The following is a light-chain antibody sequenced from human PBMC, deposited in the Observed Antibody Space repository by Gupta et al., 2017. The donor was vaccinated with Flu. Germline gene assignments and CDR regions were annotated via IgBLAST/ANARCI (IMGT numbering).Light chain of an antibody. Sequence: DGQMTQTPFPLSVSVGDRVTITCPASQNINMYLNWYQQKPGKAPDVLIYSASSLQGGVPLRFSGRGSGTDFTLTISSLQPEDVASYYCQQTYTTPWTFGRGTKVEV. J-gene: IGKJ1*01. V-gene: IGKV1-39*01. CDR1: QNINMY. CDR2: SAS. CDR3: QQTYTTPWT.